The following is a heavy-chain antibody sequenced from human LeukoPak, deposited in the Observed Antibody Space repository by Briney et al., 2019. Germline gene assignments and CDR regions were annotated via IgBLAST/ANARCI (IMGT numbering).Heavy chain of an antibody. CDR2: IYYSGST. V-gene: IGHV4-39*07. J-gene: IGHJ4*02. Sequence: PSETLSLTCTVSGGSISSSTYYWGWIRQPPGKGLEWIGSIYYSGSTYYNPSLKSRVTISEDTSKNQFSLKLSSMTAADTAVYYCARALADSSGYYSHFDYWGQGTLVTVSS. D-gene: IGHD3-22*01. CDR1: GGSISSSTYY. CDR3: ARALADSSGYYSHFDY.